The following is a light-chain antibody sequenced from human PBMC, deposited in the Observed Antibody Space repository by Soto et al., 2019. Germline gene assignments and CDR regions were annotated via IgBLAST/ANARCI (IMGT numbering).Light chain of an antibody. CDR1: QSVSNN. CDR3: QHYNTWPWT. Sequence: EIVLTQSPGTLSLSPGERATLSCRASQSVSNNYLAWYQQKPGQAPRLLIYGASNRATGIPARFSGSGSGTEFTLTISSLQSEDFAVYYCQHYNTWPWTFGQGTKV. CDR2: GAS. J-gene: IGKJ1*01. V-gene: IGKV3D-15*01.